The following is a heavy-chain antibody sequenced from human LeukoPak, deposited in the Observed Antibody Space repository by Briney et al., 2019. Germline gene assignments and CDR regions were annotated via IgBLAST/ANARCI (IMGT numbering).Heavy chain of an antibody. Sequence: SGESLTLSCATSGFTFSTLEMNWVRPAPGKPLELVSSISSRGSDIYYADSVKGRFTSSRDDAKNLLYLHMNSLRADDTAVYYCAREKDCQSTGCFYFDFWGQGTLVTVSS. CDR3: AREKDCQSTGCFYFDF. D-gene: IGHD2/OR15-2a*01. CDR2: ISSRGSDI. V-gene: IGHV3-48*03. J-gene: IGHJ4*02. CDR1: GFTFSTLE.